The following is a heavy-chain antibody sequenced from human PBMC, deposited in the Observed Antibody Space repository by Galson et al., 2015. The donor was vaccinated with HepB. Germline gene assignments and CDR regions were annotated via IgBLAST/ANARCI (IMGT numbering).Heavy chain of an antibody. V-gene: IGHV3-48*02. D-gene: IGHD3-22*01. CDR1: GFIFSRYS. Sequence: SLRLSCAASGFIFSRYSMNWVRQAPGKGLEWVSYISSSSSTIYYADSLKGRFTISRDNAKNSLYLEMNSLRDEDTAVYYCATSGGITMIVEDPDAFDIWGQGTMVTVSS. CDR2: ISSSSSTI. CDR3: ATSGGITMIVEDPDAFDI. J-gene: IGHJ3*02.